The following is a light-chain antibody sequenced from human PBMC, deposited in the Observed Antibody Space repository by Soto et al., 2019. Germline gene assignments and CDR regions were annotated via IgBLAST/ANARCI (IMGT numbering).Light chain of an antibody. V-gene: IGKV1-27*01. Sequence: DIQVTQSPSSLSASVGDRVTITCRASQGISNYLAWYQQKPGKVPKLLIYAASTLQSGVPSRFSGSESGTDFTLTISSLHPEDVATYYCQQYNSAPWTFGQGTKVEIK. J-gene: IGKJ1*01. CDR1: QGISNY. CDR3: QQYNSAPWT. CDR2: AAS.